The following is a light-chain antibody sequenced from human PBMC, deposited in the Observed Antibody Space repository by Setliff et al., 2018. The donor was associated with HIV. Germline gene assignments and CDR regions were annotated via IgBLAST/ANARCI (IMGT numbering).Light chain of an antibody. Sequence: QSVLPQPASVSGSPGQSITISCTGTSSDVGGYSHVSWYQQHPAKAPKLILYEVRNRPSGVSNRFSGSKSGNTASLTISGLQAEDEADYYCSSYAITNTLPFGTGTRSPS. CDR1: SSDVGGYSH. V-gene: IGLV2-14*01. J-gene: IGLJ1*01. CDR2: EVR. CDR3: SSYAITNTLP.